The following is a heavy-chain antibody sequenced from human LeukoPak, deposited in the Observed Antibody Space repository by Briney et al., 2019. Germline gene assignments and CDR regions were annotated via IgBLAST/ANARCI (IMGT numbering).Heavy chain of an antibody. CDR1: GFTFSSYA. V-gene: IGHV3-23*01. J-gene: IGHJ4*02. Sequence: GGSLRLSCAASGFTFSSYAMSWVRQAPGKGLEWVSAISGSGGSTYYADSVKGRFTISRDNSKNTLYLQMNSLRAEDTAVYYCAKEGLSFWETAGPFDYWGQGTLVTVSS. D-gene: IGHD5-18*01. CDR2: ISGSGGST. CDR3: AKEGLSFWETAGPFDY.